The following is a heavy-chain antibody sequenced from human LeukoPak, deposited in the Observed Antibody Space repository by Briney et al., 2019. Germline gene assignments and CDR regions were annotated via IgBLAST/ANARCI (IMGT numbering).Heavy chain of an antibody. D-gene: IGHD5-12*01. J-gene: IGHJ4*02. V-gene: IGHV3-33*01. CDR3: ARVGSGYDYFDY. Sequence: HPGGSLRLSCAASGFTFSSYGMHWVRQAPGKGLEWVAVIWYDGSNKYYADSVKGRFTISRDNSKNTLYLQMNSLRAEDTAVYYCARVGSGYDYFDYWGQGTLVTVSS. CDR2: IWYDGSNK. CDR1: GFTFSSYG.